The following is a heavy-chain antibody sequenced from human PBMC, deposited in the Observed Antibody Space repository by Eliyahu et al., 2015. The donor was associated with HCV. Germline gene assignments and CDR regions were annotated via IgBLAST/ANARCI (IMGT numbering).Heavy chain of an antibody. J-gene: IGHJ6*02. D-gene: IGHD6-19*01. CDR2: ISYDGSNK. Sequence: QVQLVESGGGVVQPGRSLRLXCAASGFTFXSYAMHXVRQAPGKGLEWVAVISYDGSNKXYADSVKGRFTISRDNSKNTLYLQMNSLRAEDTAVYYCARDKGRSGWSPMDVWGQGTTVTVSS. CDR3: ARDKGRSGWSPMDV. V-gene: IGHV3-30-3*01. CDR1: GFTFXSYA.